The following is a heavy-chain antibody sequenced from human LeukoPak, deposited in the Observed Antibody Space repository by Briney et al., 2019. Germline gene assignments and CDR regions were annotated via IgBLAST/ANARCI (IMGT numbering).Heavy chain of an antibody. D-gene: IGHD4-17*01. V-gene: IGHV3-7*01. CDR1: GFTFSSHW. Sequence: GGSLRLSCAASGFTFSSHWMSWVRQAPGKGLEWVANIKKDGSEKYYVDAVKGRFTISRDNAKTSLYLQMNSLRAEDTAVYYCARVCRRTVTTGYYYYYMDVWGKGTTVTVSS. CDR2: IKKDGSEK. CDR3: ARVCRRTVTTGYYYYYMDV. J-gene: IGHJ6*03.